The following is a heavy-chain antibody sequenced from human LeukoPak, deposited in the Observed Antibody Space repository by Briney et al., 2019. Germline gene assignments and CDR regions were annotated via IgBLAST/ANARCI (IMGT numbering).Heavy chain of an antibody. CDR2: LNPDGTDT. Sequence: PGGSLRLSCAASGFTFSNYWMHWVRQVPGKGLVWVSHLNPDGTDTYYADSVKGRFTVSRDNARNTLYLQMNSLRAEDTAVYYCVGAHVAAYWGQGTLVTVSS. CDR3: VGAHVAAY. J-gene: IGHJ4*02. D-gene: IGHD3-10*01. V-gene: IGHV3-74*01. CDR1: GFTFSNYW.